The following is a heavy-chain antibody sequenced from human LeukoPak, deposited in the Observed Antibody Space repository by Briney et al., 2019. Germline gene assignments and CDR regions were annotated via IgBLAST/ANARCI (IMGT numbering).Heavy chain of an antibody. CDR1: DGSMTTHH. CDR3: TTIKRGDIFGYFDF. J-gene: IGHJ4*02. V-gene: IGHV4-59*11. D-gene: IGHD5-18*01. CDR2: VFDSGRT. Sequence: LETLSLTCTLSDGSMTTHHWNWIRQTPGKGLEWIGYVFDSGRTKVNPSLKSRVTLSADTSKNQLSLRLSSVTAADTAMYYCTTIKRGDIFGYFDFWGQGILVTVSS.